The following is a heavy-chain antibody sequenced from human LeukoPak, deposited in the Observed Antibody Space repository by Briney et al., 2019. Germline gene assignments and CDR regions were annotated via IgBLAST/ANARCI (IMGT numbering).Heavy chain of an antibody. CDR2: IKSKTDGGTT. CDR3: ASTRTGDYDFWSGYFDDY. CDR1: GFTFSNAW. D-gene: IGHD3-3*01. V-gene: IGHV3-15*01. Sequence: GGSLRLSCAASGFTFSNAWMSWVRQAPGKGLEWVGRIKSKTDGGTTDYAAPVKGRFTISRDDSKNTLYLQMNSLRAEDTAVYYCASTRTGDYDFWSGYFDDYWGQGTLVTVSS. J-gene: IGHJ4*02.